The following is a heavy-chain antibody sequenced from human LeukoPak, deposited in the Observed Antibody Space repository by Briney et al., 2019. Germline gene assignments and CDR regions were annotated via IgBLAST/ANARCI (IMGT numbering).Heavy chain of an antibody. J-gene: IGHJ4*02. CDR1: GYTFTGYY. D-gene: IGHD5-18*01. Sequence: ASVKVSCKASGYTFTGYYMHWVRQAPGQGLEWMGWINPNSGGTDYAQKFQGRVTLTSDTSISTVYMELSRLRSNDTAVYYCATHTTMPLWGQGTLVTVSS. V-gene: IGHV1-2*02. CDR3: ATHTTMPL. CDR2: INPNSGGT.